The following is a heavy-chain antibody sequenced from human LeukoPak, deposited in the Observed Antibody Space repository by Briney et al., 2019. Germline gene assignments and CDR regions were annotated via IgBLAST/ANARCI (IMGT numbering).Heavy chain of an antibody. CDR3: TKDNVFRDRSGYYR. V-gene: IGHV3-23*01. J-gene: IGHJ1*01. D-gene: IGHD3-22*01. CDR2: VSGLDGST. Sequence: GGFLRLSCAASGFTFSTYAMTWVRQPAGKGLEWVSTVSGLDGSTYYADSVKGRFTISRDNSKDTLYLQMNSLRAEDTAVYYCTKDNVFRDRSGYYRWGQGTHVTVSS. CDR1: GFTFSTYA.